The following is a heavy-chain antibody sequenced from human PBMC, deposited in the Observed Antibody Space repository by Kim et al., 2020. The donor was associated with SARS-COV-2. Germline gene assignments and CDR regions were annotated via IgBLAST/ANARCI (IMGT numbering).Heavy chain of an antibody. V-gene: IGHV3-30-3*01. Sequence: GGSLRLSCAASGFIFSSYAMNWVRQAPGKGLEWVAVVSNAGSNPYSADSVKGRFHIYRDNSMDTQNLEGKSLRDEDTAVYYCTRSRTSEPGLFQHWGQGT. J-gene: IGHJ1*01. CDR2: VSNAGSNP. CDR3: TRSRTSEPGLFQH. D-gene: IGHD2-2*01. CDR1: GFIFSSYA.